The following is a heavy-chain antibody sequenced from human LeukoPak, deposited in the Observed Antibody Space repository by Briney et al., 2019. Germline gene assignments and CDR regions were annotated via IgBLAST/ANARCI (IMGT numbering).Heavy chain of an antibody. CDR2: ITPILGIA. Sequence: ASVKVSCKASGGTFSSYAISWVRQAPGQGLEWMGRITPILGIANYAQKFQGRVTITADKSTSTAYMELSSLRSEDTAVYYCAREPVGAISNWFDPWGQGTLVTVSS. CDR3: AREPVGAISNWFDP. V-gene: IGHV1-69*04. CDR1: GGTFSSYA. D-gene: IGHD1-26*01. J-gene: IGHJ5*02.